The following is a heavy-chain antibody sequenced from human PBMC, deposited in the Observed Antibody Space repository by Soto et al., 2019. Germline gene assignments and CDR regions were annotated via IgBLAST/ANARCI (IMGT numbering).Heavy chain of an antibody. CDR3: SRVGHDYGDYRPFDY. Sequence: QVQLVQSGAEVKKPGSSVKVSCKASGGTFSSYAISWVRQAPGQGLEWMGGIIPIFGTANYAQRFQGRVTITADESTSTAYMELSSLRSEDTAVYYCSRVGHDYGDYRPFDYWGQGTLVTVSS. V-gene: IGHV1-69*01. D-gene: IGHD4-17*01. CDR2: IIPIFGTA. CDR1: GGTFSSYA. J-gene: IGHJ4*02.